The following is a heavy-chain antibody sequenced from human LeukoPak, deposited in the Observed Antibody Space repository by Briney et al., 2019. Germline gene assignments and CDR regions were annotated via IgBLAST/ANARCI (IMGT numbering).Heavy chain of an antibody. CDR2: IYTSGST. CDR1: GGSISSSSYY. V-gene: IGHV4-61*05. D-gene: IGHD1-26*01. Sequence: SETLSLTCTVSGGSISSSSYYWGWIRQPPGKGLEWIGYIYTSGSTNYNPSLKSRVTISVDTSKNQFSLKLSFVTAADTAVYYCARSVSGSYFDYWGQGTLVTVSS. CDR3: ARSVSGSYFDY. J-gene: IGHJ4*02.